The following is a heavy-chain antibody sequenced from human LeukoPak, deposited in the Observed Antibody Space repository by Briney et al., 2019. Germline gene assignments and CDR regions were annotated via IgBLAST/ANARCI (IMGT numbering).Heavy chain of an antibody. CDR2: IRYDGSNK. CDR3: AKDRSSSWSRGYYFDY. D-gene: IGHD6-13*01. V-gene: IGHV3-30*02. CDR1: GFTFSSYG. J-gene: IGHJ4*02. Sequence: GSLRLSCAASGFTFSSYGMHWVRQAPGKGLEWVAFIRYDGSNKYYADSVKGRFTISRDNSKNTLYQQMNSLRAEDTAVYYCAKDRSSSWSRGYYFDYWGQGTLVTVSS.